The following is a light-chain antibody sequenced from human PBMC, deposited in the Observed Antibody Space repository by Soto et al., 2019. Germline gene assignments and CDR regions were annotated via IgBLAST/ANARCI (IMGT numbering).Light chain of an antibody. CDR2: GSS. CDR1: QRVSSRY. CDR3: QQYYHSPRT. Sequence: EIVLTQSPGTLSLSPGERATISCRASQRVSSRYFAWFQQRPGQVTRLLIFGSSSRAPGIPDRFSGSGSGTDFTLTISRVEPEDFGVYNCQQYYHSPRTFSQGTKVEIK. V-gene: IGKV3-20*01. J-gene: IGKJ1*01.